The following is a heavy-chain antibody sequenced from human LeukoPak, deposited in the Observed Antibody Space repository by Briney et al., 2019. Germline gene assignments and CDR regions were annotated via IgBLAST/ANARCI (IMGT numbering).Heavy chain of an antibody. Sequence: GSLRLSCVASGFTVSSTYMSWVRQAPGKGLEWIGSIYYSGSTYYNSSLKSRVTISVDTSKNQFSLKLRSETAADTAVYYCARWATFEYFQHWGQGTLVTVSS. V-gene: IGHV4-59*05. D-gene: IGHD5-24*01. CDR1: GFTVSSTY. CDR3: ARWATFEYFQH. CDR2: IYYSGST. J-gene: IGHJ1*01.